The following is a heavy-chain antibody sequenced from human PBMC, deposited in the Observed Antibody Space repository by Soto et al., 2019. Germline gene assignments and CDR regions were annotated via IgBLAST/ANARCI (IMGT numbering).Heavy chain of an antibody. CDR1: GGSFSGYY. CDR3: ARARSSVPSRRGIGYYGMDV. CDR2: INHNGIP. V-gene: IGHV4-34*01. J-gene: IGHJ6*02. Sequence: QVQLQQWGAGLLKPSETLSLTCVVNGGSFSGYYWSWVRLPPGKGLECIGEINHNGIPDSNPSLKSRVTISVDGSRNQFSLNLTSVTAADTAVYFCARARSSVPSRRGIGYYGMDVWGQGTTVTVSS. D-gene: IGHD2-2*03.